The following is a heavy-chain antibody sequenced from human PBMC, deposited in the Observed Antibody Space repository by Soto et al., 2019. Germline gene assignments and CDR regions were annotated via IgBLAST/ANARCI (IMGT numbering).Heavy chain of an antibody. V-gene: IGHV3-74*03. CDR1: GFSLSDHW. D-gene: IGHD1-1*01. CDR2: LETDGSTT. CDR3: VRDGTSTMPYDY. J-gene: IGHJ4*02. Sequence: EVQLVESGGGLVQPGGSLRLSCAASGFSLSDHWMHWVRQAPGKGLVWVSRLETDGSTTAYADSVRGRFSISRDSAKNTLYLQMNSLRAEDTAVYYCVRDGTSTMPYDYWGQGTLVTVSS.